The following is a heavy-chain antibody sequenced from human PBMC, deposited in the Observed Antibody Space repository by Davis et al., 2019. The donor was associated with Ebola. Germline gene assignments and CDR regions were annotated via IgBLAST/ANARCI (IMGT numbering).Heavy chain of an antibody. CDR3: AKGMDTGIE. CDR1: GFTFSSYA. Sequence: GESLKISCAASGFTFSSYAMHWVRQAPGKGLEWVSAISGSGGSTYYADSVKGRFTISRDNSKNTLYLQMNSLRAEDTAVYYCAKGMDTGIEWGQGTLVTVSS. D-gene: IGHD5-18*01. J-gene: IGHJ4*02. V-gene: IGHV3-23*01. CDR2: ISGSGGST.